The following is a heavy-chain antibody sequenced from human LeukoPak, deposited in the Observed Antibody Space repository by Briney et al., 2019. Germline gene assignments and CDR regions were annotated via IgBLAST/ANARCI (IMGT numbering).Heavy chain of an antibody. CDR3: ARIATIAVAARKYYFDY. V-gene: IGHV4-39*07. J-gene: IGHJ4*02. CDR2: INHSGST. Sequence: SETLSLTCTVSGGSISSSSYYWGWIRQPPGKGLEWIGEINHSGSTNYNPSLKSRVTISVDTSKNQFSLKLSSVTAADTAVYYCARIATIAVAARKYYFDYWGQGTLVTVSS. CDR1: GGSISSSSYY. D-gene: IGHD6-19*01.